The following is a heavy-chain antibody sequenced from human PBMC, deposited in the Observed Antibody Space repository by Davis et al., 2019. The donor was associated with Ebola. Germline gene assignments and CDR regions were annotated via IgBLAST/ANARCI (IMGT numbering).Heavy chain of an antibody. D-gene: IGHD3-22*01. CDR3: ARDWYYYDSSGYGRLGY. V-gene: IGHV3-33*01. J-gene: IGHJ4*02. CDR1: GFTFSSYG. Sequence: PGGSLRLSCAASGFTFSSYGMHWVRQAPGKGLEWVAVIWYDGSNKYYADSVKGRFTISRDNSKNTLYLQMNSLRAEDTAVYYCARDWYYYDSSGYGRLGYWGQGTLVTVSS. CDR2: IWYDGSNK.